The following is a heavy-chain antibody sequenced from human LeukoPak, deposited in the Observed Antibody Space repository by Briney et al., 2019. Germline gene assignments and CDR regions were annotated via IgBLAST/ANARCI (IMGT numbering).Heavy chain of an antibody. CDR2: ISSSSSYI. Sequence: PGGSLRLSCAASGFTFSSYSMNRVRQAPGKGLEWVSSISSSSSYIYYADSVEGRFTISRDNAKNSLYLQMNSLRAEDTAVYYCARDSSYCSSTSCYTQYFQHWGQGTLVTVSS. CDR3: ARDSSYCSSTSCYTQYFQH. V-gene: IGHV3-21*01. D-gene: IGHD2-2*02. CDR1: GFTFSSYS. J-gene: IGHJ1*01.